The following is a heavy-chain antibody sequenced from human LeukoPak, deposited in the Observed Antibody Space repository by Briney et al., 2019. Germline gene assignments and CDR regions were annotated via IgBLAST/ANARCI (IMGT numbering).Heavy chain of an antibody. V-gene: IGHV4-4*07. CDR1: GGSISASY. CDR3: AKEGCISTSCFFEY. Sequence: SETLSLTCTVSGGSISASYWSWIRQPAGKGLEWIGRIYTSAYITEITNYNPSLKSRVALSIDASKNQFSLKLSSVTAADTAVYYCAKEGCISTSCFFEYWGQGTLVTVSS. D-gene: IGHD2-2*01. CDR2: IYTSAYITEIT. J-gene: IGHJ4*02.